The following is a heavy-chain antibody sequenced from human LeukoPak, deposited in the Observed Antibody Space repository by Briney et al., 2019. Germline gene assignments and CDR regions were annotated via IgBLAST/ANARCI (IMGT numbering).Heavy chain of an antibody. CDR2: IYYSGST. CDR3: ARESLRSGGMDV. J-gene: IGHJ6*02. D-gene: IGHD4-17*01. Sequence: PSQTLSLTCTVSGGSISSGGYYWSWIRQHPGKGLEWIGYIYYSGSTYYNPSLKSRVTISVDTSKNQFSLKLSSVTAADTAVYYCARESLRSGGMDVWGQGTTVTVSS. CDR1: GGSISSGGYY. V-gene: IGHV4-31*03.